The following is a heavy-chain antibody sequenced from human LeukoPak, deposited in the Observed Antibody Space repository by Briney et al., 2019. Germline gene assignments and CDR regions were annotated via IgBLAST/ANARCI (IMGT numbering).Heavy chain of an antibody. D-gene: IGHD6-13*01. V-gene: IGHV3-23*01. CDR3: ATSIAAAGLYYYYYMDV. CDR1: GFTFSSYG. CDR2: ISGSGGST. J-gene: IGHJ6*03. Sequence: GGSLRLSCAASGFTFSSYGMSWVRQAPGKGLEWVSAISGSGGSTYYADSVKGRFTISRDNSKNTLYLQMNSLRAEDTAVYYCATSIAAAGLYYYYYMDVWGKGTTVTVSS.